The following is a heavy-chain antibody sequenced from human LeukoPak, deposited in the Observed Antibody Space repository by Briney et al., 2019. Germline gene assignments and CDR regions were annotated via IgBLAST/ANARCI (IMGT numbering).Heavy chain of an antibody. CDR2: ISGSGDNT. J-gene: IGHJ4*02. D-gene: IGHD3-22*01. CDR3: AKEQGRITMIVVDSPFDF. Sequence: GGSLRLSCAASGFTFSNYAMSWVRQAPGKGLEWVSAISGSGDNTYYADSAKGRFTISRDNSKKTLSLQMNSLRAEDTAVYYCAKEQGRITMIVVDSPFDFWGQGTLVTVSS. CDR1: GFTFSNYA. V-gene: IGHV3-23*01.